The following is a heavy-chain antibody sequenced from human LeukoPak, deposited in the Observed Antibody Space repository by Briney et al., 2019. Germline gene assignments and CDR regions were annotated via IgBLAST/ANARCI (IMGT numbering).Heavy chain of an antibody. D-gene: IGHD5-24*01. V-gene: IGHV3-23*01. CDR2: ISGSGGST. CDR3: AKGGDLEMATMTQGYFDY. CDR1: GFTFSSYA. Sequence: PVGSLRLSCTASGFTFSSYAMSWVRQAPGKGLEWVSPISGSGGSTYYADSVKGRFTISRDNSKNTLYLQMNSLRAEDTAVYYCAKGGDLEMATMTQGYFDYWGQGTLVTVSS. J-gene: IGHJ4*02.